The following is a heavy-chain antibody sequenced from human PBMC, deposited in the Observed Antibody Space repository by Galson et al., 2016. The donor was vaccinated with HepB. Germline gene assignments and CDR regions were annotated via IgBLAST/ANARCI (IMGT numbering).Heavy chain of an antibody. CDR3: ARVEYASSTGANRFDY. V-gene: IGHV1-8*02. CDR1: GYTFTSYD. J-gene: IGHJ4*02. Sequence: SVKVSCKASGYTFTSYDIHWVRQATGQGLEWMGWMNPNSGNTGYAQTFQGRVTLTRSTSKSTVYMALSSLRSEDMAMYYCARVEYASSTGANRFDYWGQGTLVTVSS. D-gene: IGHD6-6*01. CDR2: MNPNSGNT.